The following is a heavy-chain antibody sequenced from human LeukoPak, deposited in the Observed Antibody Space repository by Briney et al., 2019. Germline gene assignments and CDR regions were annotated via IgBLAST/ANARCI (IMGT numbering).Heavy chain of an antibody. J-gene: IGHJ6*03. CDR1: GGSFSGYY. CDR3: ARDPSSSYYYYMDV. CDR2: IYTSGST. V-gene: IGHV4-4*07. Sequence: SETLSLTCGVYGGSFSGYYWSWIRQPAGKGLEWIGRIYTSGSTNYNPSLKSRVTISVDKSKNQFSLKLNSVTAADTAVYYCARDPSSSYYYYMDVWGKGTTVTVSS. D-gene: IGHD6-6*01.